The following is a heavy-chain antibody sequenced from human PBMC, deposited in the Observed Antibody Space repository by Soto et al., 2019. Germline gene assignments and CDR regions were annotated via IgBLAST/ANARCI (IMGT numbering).Heavy chain of an antibody. J-gene: IGHJ4*02. V-gene: IGHV4-59*01. D-gene: IGHD1-26*01. Sequence: QVQLQESGPGLVKPSETLSLTCTVSGDSISPYYWSWIRQPPGKGLEWIGYIYYRGSTNYNPSLKSRVTISVDTSKNQFFLKLSSVTAADTAVYYCARDPRGVGASAYWGQGTLVSVSS. CDR1: GDSISPYY. CDR2: IYYRGST. CDR3: ARDPRGVGASAY.